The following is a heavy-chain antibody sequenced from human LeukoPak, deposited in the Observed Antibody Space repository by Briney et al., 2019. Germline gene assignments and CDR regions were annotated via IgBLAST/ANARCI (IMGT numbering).Heavy chain of an antibody. Sequence: PSETLSLTCAVYGGSFSGYYWSWIRQPPGKGLEWNGEINHSGSTNYNPSLKSRVTISVDTSKNQFSLKLSSVTAADTAVYYCARRSSSWPNYFDYWGQGTLVTVSS. CDR3: ARRSSSWPNYFDY. V-gene: IGHV4-34*01. D-gene: IGHD6-13*01. CDR2: INHSGST. CDR1: GGSFSGYY. J-gene: IGHJ4*02.